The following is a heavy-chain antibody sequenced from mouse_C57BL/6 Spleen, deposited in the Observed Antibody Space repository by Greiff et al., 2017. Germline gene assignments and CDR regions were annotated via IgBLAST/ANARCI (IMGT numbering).Heavy chain of an antibody. CDR2: IDPSDSET. CDR1: GYTFTSYW. CDR3: ARATTVVASNYAMDY. J-gene: IGHJ4*01. D-gene: IGHD1-1*01. Sequence: VQLQQPGAELVRPGSSVKLSCKASGYTFTSYWMHWVKQRPIQGLEWIGNIDPSDSETHYNQKFKDKATLTVDKSSSTAYMQLSSLTSEDSAVYYCARATTVVASNYAMDYWGQGTSVTVSS. V-gene: IGHV1-52*01.